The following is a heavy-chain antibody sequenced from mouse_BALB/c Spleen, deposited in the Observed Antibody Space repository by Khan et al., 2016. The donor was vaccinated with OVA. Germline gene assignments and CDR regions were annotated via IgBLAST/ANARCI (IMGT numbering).Heavy chain of an antibody. CDR3: TRGGYSSFAY. V-gene: IGHV1-5*01. Sequence: EVQLQQSGTVLARPGASVKMSCKASGYIFTSYLIHWVKQRPGQGLEWIGDIFPGNSDTTYNQKFKDKAKLNAGTSASTAYMELSSLTNEDSAVYYCTRGGYSSFAYWGQGTLVTVSA. D-gene: IGHD1-3*01. CDR2: IFPGNSDT. CDR1: GYIFTSYL. J-gene: IGHJ3*01.